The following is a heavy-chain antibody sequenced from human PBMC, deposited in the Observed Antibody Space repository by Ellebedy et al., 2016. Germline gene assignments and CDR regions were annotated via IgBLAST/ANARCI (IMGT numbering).Heavy chain of an antibody. D-gene: IGHD4-17*01. V-gene: IGHV1-69*13. CDR2: IIPVFAKA. J-gene: IGHJ4*02. CDR1: GGRFKTYV. CDR3: ARGSNGDPVFHY. Sequence: ASVKVSCKASGGRFKTYVFSWVRQAPGQGLEWMGGIIPVFAKANYAQKFQGRVTITADESTTTAYMEANSLTSEDTAVYFCARGSNGDPVFHYWGQGTLVTVSS.